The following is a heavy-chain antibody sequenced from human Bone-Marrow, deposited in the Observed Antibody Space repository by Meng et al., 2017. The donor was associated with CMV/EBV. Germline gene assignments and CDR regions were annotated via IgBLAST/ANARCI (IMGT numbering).Heavy chain of an antibody. J-gene: IGHJ5*02. CDR1: GGSISSSTDY. D-gene: IGHD1-26*01. Sequence: SLTCTVSGGSISSSTDYWAWIRQPPGKGLEWIGSVNYGGSPYSNPSLKSRVTISVDTSKNQFSLKLSSVTAAETAVYYCARSTGAAAYDPWGQGTLVTVSS. V-gene: IGHV4-39*01. CDR3: ARSTGAAAYDP. CDR2: VNYGGSP.